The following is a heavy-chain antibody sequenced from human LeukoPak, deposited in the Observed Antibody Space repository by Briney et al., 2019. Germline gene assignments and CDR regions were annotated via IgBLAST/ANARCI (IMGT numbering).Heavy chain of an antibody. D-gene: IGHD6-19*01. V-gene: IGHV3-23*01. CDR1: GFAFSTYA. CDR3: AKDPSSGWYVNAFDI. J-gene: IGHJ3*02. CDR2: ISGGGEST. Sequence: PGGSLRLSCATSGFAFSTYAMSWVRQAPGKGLEWVSTISGGGESTHYADSVEGRLTISRDNSKNTLYLQMNSLRAEDTAVYYCAKDPSSGWYVNAFDIWGQGTMVTVSS.